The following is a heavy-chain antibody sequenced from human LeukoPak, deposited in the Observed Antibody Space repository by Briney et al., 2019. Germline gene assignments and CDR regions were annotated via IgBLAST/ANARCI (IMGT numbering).Heavy chain of an antibody. J-gene: IGHJ6*02. V-gene: IGHV3-7*05. CDR1: GITFSSYA. CDR2: LKQDGSEK. Sequence: GGSLRLSCAASGITFSSYAMSWVRQAPGKGLEWVASLKQDGSEKYYVDSVKGRFTISRDNAKNSLSLQMNSLRAEDTAVYYCARWVSGWDVWGQGTTVTVSS. CDR3: ARWVSGWDV.